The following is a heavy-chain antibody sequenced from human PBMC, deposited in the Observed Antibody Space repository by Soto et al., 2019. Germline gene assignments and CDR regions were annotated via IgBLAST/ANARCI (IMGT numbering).Heavy chain of an antibody. CDR2: VNPSGGST. CDR3: AREENCSDGICYSEYFQR. V-gene: IGHV1-46*01. CDR1: GYIFTAYP. Sequence: QVQLVQSGAEVKKPGASVKVSYKASGYIFTAYPMHWVRQAPGQGLEWMGVVNPSGGSTNYAQKFQGRITMTRDTSTSTVYMDLSSLTSEDTAVYYCAREENCSDGICYSEYFQRWGQGTLVTVSS. D-gene: IGHD2-15*01. J-gene: IGHJ1*01.